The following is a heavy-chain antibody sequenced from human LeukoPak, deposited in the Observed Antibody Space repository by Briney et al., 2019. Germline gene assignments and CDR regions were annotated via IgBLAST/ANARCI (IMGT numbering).Heavy chain of an antibody. J-gene: IGHJ3*02. CDR2: ICSSSSYI. Sequence: PGGSLRLSCAASGFTFSSYSMNWVRQAPGQGLEWGSSICSSSSYIYYADSVKDLFTISRDNAKDSLYLQMNSLRAEDTAVYYCAIARGARLFAASDIWGQGTMVTVSS. D-gene: IGHD2-21*01. CDR1: GFTFSSYS. V-gene: IGHV3-21*01. CDR3: AIARGARLFAASDI.